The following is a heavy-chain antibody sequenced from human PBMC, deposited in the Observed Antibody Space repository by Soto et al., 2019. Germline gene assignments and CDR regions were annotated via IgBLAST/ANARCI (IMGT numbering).Heavy chain of an antibody. CDR3: ASGQQLVRNY. V-gene: IGHV4-30-2*01. Sequence: SETLSLTCAVSGGSISSGGYSWSWIRQPPGKGLEWIWYIYHSGSTYYNPSLKSRVTISVDRSKNQFSLKLSSVTAADTAVYYCASGQQLVRNYWGQGTLVTVSS. CDR1: GGSISSGGYS. CDR2: IYHSGST. D-gene: IGHD6-13*01. J-gene: IGHJ4*02.